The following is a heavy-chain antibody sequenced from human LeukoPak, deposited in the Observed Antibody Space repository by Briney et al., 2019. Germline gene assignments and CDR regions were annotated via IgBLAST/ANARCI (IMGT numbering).Heavy chain of an antibody. CDR2: ISSSSSYT. D-gene: IGHD5-18*01. V-gene: IGHV3-11*05. CDR3: AKVIVSVDTAIDY. CDR1: GFTFSDYY. J-gene: IGHJ4*02. Sequence: KPGGSLRLSCAASGFTFSDYYMSWIRQAPGKGLEWVSYISSSSSYTNYADSVKGRFTISRDNAKNSLYLQMNSLRAEDTAVYYCAKVIVSVDTAIDYWGQGTLVTVSS.